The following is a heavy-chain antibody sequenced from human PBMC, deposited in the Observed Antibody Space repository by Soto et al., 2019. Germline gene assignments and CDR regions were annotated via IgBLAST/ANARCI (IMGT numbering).Heavy chain of an antibody. CDR3: AKIGERSWFDS. V-gene: IGHV1-69*01. Sequence: QVQLVQSGAEVKKPGSSVKVSCKASGGTFSSSAISWVRQAPGQGLEWMGGIVPMFGTADIAQKFQGRVPITADESMTTVYMEVGSLRSEDTATYYCAKIGERSWFDSWGQGTLVNVSS. J-gene: IGHJ5*01. D-gene: IGHD3-10*01. CDR2: IVPMFGTA. CDR1: GGTFSSSA.